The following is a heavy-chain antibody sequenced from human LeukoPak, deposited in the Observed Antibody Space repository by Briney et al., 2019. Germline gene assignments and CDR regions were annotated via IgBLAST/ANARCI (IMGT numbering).Heavy chain of an antibody. V-gene: IGHV4-59*01. D-gene: IGHD2-2*01. CDR1: GGSISSYY. J-gene: IGHJ6*02. Sequence: SETLSLTCTVSGGSISSYYWSWIRQPPGKGLEWIGYTYYSGSTNYNPSLKSRVTISVDTSKNQFSLKLSSVTTADTAVYYCARDYCSSTTCYDSYYYGMDVWGQGTTVTVSS. CDR2: TYYSGST. CDR3: ARDYCSSTTCYDSYYYGMDV.